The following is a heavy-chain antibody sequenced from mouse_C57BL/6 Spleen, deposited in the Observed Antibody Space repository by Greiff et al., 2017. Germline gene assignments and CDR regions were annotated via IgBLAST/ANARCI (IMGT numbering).Heavy chain of an antibody. Sequence: EVKLVESEGGLVQPGSSMKLSCTASGFTFSDYYMAWVRQVPEKGLEWVANINYDGSSTYYLDSLKSRFIISRDNAKNILYLQMSSLKSEDTATYYCARDLSVGWYFDVWGTGTTVTVSS. CDR1: GFTFSDYY. J-gene: IGHJ1*03. V-gene: IGHV5-16*01. CDR3: ARDLSVGWYFDV. D-gene: IGHD1-1*01. CDR2: INYDGSST.